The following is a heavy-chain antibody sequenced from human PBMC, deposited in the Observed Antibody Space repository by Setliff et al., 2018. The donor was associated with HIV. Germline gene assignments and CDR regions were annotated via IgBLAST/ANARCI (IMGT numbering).Heavy chain of an antibody. CDR3: ARLRYYDILTGYAFDY. Sequence: SETLSLTCTVSGDSISSANYFWNWIRQPAGKGLEWIGHIYTTGRTNYNPSLKSRVTISLDTSKNQFFLRLSSVTAADTAVYYCARLRYYDILTGYAFDYWGQGTLVTVSS. V-gene: IGHV4-61*09. CDR1: GDSISSANYF. J-gene: IGHJ4*02. CDR2: IYTTGRT. D-gene: IGHD3-9*01.